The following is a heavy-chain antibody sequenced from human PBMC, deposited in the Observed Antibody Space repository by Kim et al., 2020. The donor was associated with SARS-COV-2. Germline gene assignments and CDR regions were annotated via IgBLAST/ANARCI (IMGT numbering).Heavy chain of an antibody. V-gene: IGHV4-59*01. Sequence: SETLSLTCTVSGGSISSYSYSWIRQPPGKGLEWIAYISYSGSTNYNPSLKSRVTITVDTSKNQFSLKLSSVTAADTAVFYCARGRGDSSGSCPLSNWGQGTLVTVSS. CDR1: GGSISSYS. J-gene: IGHJ4*02. CDR2: ISYSGST. CDR3: ARGRGDSSGSCPLSN. D-gene: IGHD3-22*01.